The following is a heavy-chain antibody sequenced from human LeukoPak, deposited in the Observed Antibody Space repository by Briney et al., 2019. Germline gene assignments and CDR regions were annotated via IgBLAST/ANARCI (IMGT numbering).Heavy chain of an antibody. CDR1: GFTFSDYY. V-gene: IGHV3-23*01. D-gene: IGHD3-22*01. CDR3: AKVNYYDSSGYPTADY. Sequence: GGSLRLSCAASGFTFSDYYMSWIRQAPGKGLEWVSTIFQGGGEIHYADSVRGRFTISRDNSKNTLYLQMNSLRAEDTAVYYCAKVNYYDSSGYPTADYWGQGTLVTVSS. J-gene: IGHJ4*02. CDR2: IFQGGGEI.